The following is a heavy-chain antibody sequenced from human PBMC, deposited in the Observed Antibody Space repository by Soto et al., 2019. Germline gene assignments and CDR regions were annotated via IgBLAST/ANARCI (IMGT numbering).Heavy chain of an antibody. CDR3: ARDWETSATGLIDS. V-gene: IGHV3-30-3*01. CDR2: TSYDGGNK. D-gene: IGHD3-9*01. Sequence: GGSLRLSCVASGFTFSSYALHWVRQAPGKGLEWVAVTSYDGGNKYYADSVEGRFTISRDNSKNTLYLQTSSLTTEDTAMYYCARDWETSATGLIDSWGQGTLVTVSS. J-gene: IGHJ4*02. CDR1: GFTFSSYA.